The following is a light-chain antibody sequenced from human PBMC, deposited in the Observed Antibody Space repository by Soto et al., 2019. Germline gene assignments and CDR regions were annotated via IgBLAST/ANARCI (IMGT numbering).Light chain of an antibody. CDR2: DAS. CDR3: QQYDSSPLT. J-gene: IGKJ1*01. V-gene: IGKV3-20*01. Sequence: EIVLTQSPGTLSLSPGERGTLSCRASQSVSSSSLAWYQQKPGQAPRLLIYDASSRATGIPDRFSGSGSGTDFTLTISRLEPEDFAVYYCQQYDSSPLTFGQGTKVEIK. CDR1: QSVSSSS.